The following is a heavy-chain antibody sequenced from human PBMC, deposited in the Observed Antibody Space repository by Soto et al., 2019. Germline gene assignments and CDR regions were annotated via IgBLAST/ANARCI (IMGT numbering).Heavy chain of an antibody. CDR2: ISYSGNNK. Sequence: VQPGRSLRLSCAASGFTFSYYAMHWVRQAPGKGLEWVALISYSGNNKYYADSVKGRFTISRDNSENTLYLQMNCLGPEDTAIYYCARTPETSGYYYYFDSWGQGTLITVSS. D-gene: IGHD3-22*01. CDR1: GFTFSYYA. CDR3: ARTPETSGYYYYFDS. V-gene: IGHV3-30-3*01. J-gene: IGHJ4*02.